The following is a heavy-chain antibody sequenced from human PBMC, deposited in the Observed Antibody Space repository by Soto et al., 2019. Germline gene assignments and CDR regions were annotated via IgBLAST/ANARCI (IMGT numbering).Heavy chain of an antibody. Sequence: SETLSLTFTVSGGSISSYYWSWIRQPPGKGLECIGYIYYSGSTNYNPSLKSRVTISVDTSKNQFSLKLSSVTAADTAVYYCARRYGDCFDYWGQGTLVTVS. CDR3: ARRYGDCFDY. V-gene: IGHV4-59*08. CDR2: IYYSGST. D-gene: IGHD4-17*01. J-gene: IGHJ4*02. CDR1: GGSISSYY.